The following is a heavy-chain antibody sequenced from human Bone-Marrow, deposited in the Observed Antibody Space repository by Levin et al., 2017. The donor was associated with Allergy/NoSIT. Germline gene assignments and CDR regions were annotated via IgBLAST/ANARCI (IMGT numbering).Heavy chain of an antibody. V-gene: IGHV3-23*01. CDR1: GFFFSSYA. D-gene: IGHD6-25*01. Sequence: GGSLRLSCAASGFFFSSYAMSWVRQAPGKGLEWVSTISGNGARTYYADSVKGRFSISRDKSKNTLYLQMSGLKREDTAVFYCAKGGRQRGTFDLWGRGTLVTVSS. CDR3: AKGGRQRGTFDL. J-gene: IGHJ3*01. CDR2: ISGNGART.